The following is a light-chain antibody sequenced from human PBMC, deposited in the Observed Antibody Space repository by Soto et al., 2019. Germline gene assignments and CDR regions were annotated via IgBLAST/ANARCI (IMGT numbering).Light chain of an antibody. CDR3: QQYYTRIT. Sequence: DTLMTQSPDSLAVSLGERATIKCKSTQSLLYSSDKKNYLAWYQQKPGQPPKLLIYWASIRESGVPERFSGSGSGTDFTLTISSLQAEDVAFYFCQQYYTRITFGQGTRLEIK. CDR2: WAS. CDR1: QSLLYSSDKKNY. J-gene: IGKJ5*01. V-gene: IGKV4-1*01.